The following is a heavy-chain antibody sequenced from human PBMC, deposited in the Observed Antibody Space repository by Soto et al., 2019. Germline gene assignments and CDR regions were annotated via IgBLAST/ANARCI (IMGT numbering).Heavy chain of an antibody. V-gene: IGHV3-53*01. Sequence: VQLVESGGGLIQPGGSLRLSCAASGFSVSNNHMTWVRQAAGKGLEWVSLIHGGGSTYYADSVKGRFTISRDNSKNTLDLQMDSLRAEDTAIYYCAGRLTTAASLDYWGQGTLVTVSS. CDR1: GFSVSNNH. J-gene: IGHJ4*02. CDR2: IHGGGST. D-gene: IGHD3-16*01. CDR3: AGRLTTAASLDY.